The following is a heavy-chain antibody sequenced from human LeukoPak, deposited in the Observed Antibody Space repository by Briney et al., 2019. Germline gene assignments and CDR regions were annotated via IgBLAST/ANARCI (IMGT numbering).Heavy chain of an antibody. V-gene: IGHV1-2*02. J-gene: IGHJ4*02. D-gene: IGHD3-10*01. CDR1: GYTFTGYY. CDR3: ARGGYYGSQTYVEY. Sequence: ASVKVSCKASGYTFTGYYMHWVRQAPGQGLEWMGWINPNSGGTNYAQKFQGRVTMTRDTSINTAYMELSRLTSDDTAVYYCARGGYYGSQTYVEYWGQGTLVTVSS. CDR2: INPNSGGT.